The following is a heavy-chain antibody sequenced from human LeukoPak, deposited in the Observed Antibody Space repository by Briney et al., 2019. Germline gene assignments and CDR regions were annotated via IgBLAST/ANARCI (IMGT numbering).Heavy chain of an antibody. CDR1: GFTFSSYA. V-gene: IGHV3-64*02. Sequence: GGSLRLSCAASGFTFSSYAIHWVRQAPGKGLEYVSAITSNGGSTYYADSVKGRFTTSRDNSKNTLYLQMGSLRAEDMAVYYCARARRSGQQSYYFDYWGQGTLVTVSS. J-gene: IGHJ4*02. CDR3: ARARRSGQQSYYFDY. CDR2: ITSNGGST. D-gene: IGHD6-19*01.